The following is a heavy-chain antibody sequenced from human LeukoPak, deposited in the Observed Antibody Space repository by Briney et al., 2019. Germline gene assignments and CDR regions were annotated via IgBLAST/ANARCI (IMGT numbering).Heavy chain of an antibody. D-gene: IGHD3-10*01. J-gene: IGHJ5*02. CDR1: GGSISSGSYY. CDR2: MYTSGST. V-gene: IGHV4-61*02. Sequence: PSQTLSLTCTVSGGSISSGSYYWSWIRQPAGKGLEWIGRMYTSGSTNYNPSLKSRDTISVDTSKNQFSLKLSSVTAADTAVYYCARGYPGGSGSYPYHGWFDPWGQGTLVTVSS. CDR3: ARGYPGGSGSYPYHGWFDP.